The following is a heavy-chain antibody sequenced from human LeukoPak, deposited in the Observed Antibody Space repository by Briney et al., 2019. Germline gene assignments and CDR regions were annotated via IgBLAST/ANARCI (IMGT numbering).Heavy chain of an antibody. Sequence: ASVSVSCKASGYTFTAYYMHWVRQAPGQGLEWMGWINPNSGVTNYAQKFQGGVTMTRYTSISTAYMELSRLTSDDTAVYYCARDSRGFSVDPWGQGTLVTVSS. CDR3: ARDSRGFSVDP. CDR2: INPNSGVT. V-gene: IGHV1-2*02. CDR1: GYTFTAYY. D-gene: IGHD2-15*01. J-gene: IGHJ5*02.